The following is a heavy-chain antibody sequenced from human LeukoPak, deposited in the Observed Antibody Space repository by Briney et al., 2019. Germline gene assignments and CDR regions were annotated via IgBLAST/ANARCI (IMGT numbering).Heavy chain of an antibody. Sequence: SETLSLTCTVSGGSISSYYWSWIRQPPGKGLEWIGYIYYSGSTYYNPSLKSRVTISVDTSKNQFSLKLSSVTAADTAVYYCARRGTDYYDSSGYYHDFDYWGQGTLVTVSS. V-gene: IGHV4-59*04. D-gene: IGHD3-22*01. CDR2: IYYSGST. CDR1: GGSISSYY. J-gene: IGHJ4*02. CDR3: ARRGTDYYDSSGYYHDFDY.